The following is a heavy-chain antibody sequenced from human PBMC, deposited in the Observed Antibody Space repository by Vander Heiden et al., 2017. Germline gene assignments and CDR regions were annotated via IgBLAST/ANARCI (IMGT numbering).Heavy chain of an antibody. D-gene: IGHD3-3*01. Sequence: QLQLQESGPGLVKPSETLSLTCTVSGCSISSSSYYWGWIRQPPGKGLEWIGSIYYSGSTYYNPSLKSRVTISVDTSKNQFSLKLSSVTAADTAVYYCARQDPDYDFWSGYYGGGFDPWGQGTLVTVSS. V-gene: IGHV4-39*01. J-gene: IGHJ5*02. CDR2: IYYSGST. CDR1: GCSISSSSYY. CDR3: ARQDPDYDFWSGYYGGGFDP.